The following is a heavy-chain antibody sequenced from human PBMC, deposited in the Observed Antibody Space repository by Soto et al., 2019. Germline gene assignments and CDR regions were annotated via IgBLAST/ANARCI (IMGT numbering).Heavy chain of an antibody. CDR2: ISSSGSTI. D-gene: IGHD3-22*01. CDR3: ARDLTTTLRGNWFDP. Sequence: GGSLRLSCAASGFTFSDYYVSWIRQAPGKGLEWVSYISSSGSTIYYADSVKGRFTISRDNAKNSLYLQMNSLRAEDTAVYYCARDLTTTLRGNWFDPWGQGTLVTVSS. V-gene: IGHV3-11*01. CDR1: GFTFSDYY. J-gene: IGHJ5*02.